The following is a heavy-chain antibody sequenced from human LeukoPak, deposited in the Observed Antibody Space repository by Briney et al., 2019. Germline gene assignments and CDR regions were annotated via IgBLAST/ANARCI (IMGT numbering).Heavy chain of an antibody. J-gene: IGHJ1*01. Sequence: GGSLRLSCVASGFIVSTNSMSWVRQAPGKGLEWVSAISGSGGSTYYADSVKGRFTISRDNSKNTLYLQMNSLRAEDTAVYYCAKWTIIAAAGFQHWGQGTLVTVSS. CDR1: GFIVSTNS. CDR2: ISGSGGST. V-gene: IGHV3-23*01. D-gene: IGHD6-13*01. CDR3: AKWTIIAAAGFQH.